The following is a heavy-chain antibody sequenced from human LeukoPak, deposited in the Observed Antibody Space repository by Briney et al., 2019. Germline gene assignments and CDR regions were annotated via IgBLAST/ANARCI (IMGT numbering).Heavy chain of an antibody. J-gene: IGHJ4*02. D-gene: IGHD3-3*01. CDR2: IYYRGST. CDR3: ARGSPAIFGVVIMNFGVDY. Sequence: SETLSLTCSVSGGSISSYYWSWIRQPPGKGLEWIGYIYYRGSTNYNPSLKSRVTISVDTSKNQFSLKLRSVTAADTAVYYCARGSPAIFGVVIMNFGVDYWGQGALVTVSS. CDR1: GGSISSYY. V-gene: IGHV4-59*01.